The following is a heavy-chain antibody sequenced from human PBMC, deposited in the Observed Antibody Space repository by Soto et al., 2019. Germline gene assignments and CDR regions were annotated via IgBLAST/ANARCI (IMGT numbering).Heavy chain of an antibody. J-gene: IGHJ5*02. D-gene: IGHD3-16*02. V-gene: IGHV3-48*02. Sequence: GGSLRLSCAASGFTFSSYSMNWVRQAPGKGLEWVSYISSSSSTIYYADSVKGRFTISRDNAKNSLYLQMNSLRDEDTAVYYCARASLRYDYVWGSYRYRSINWFDPWGQGTLVTVSS. CDR3: ARASLRYDYVWGSYRYRSINWFDP. CDR1: GFTFSSYS. CDR2: ISSSSSTI.